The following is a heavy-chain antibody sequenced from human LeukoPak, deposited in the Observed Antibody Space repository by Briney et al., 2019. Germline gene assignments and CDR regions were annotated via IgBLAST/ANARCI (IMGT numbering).Heavy chain of an antibody. V-gene: IGHV4-59*01. CDR1: GVSISSYY. Sequence: PSETLSLTCTVSGVSISSYYWSWIRQPPGKGLEWIGYIYYSGSTNYNPSLKSRVTISVDTSKNQFSLKLSFVTAADTAVYYCATGRDGYNYRFDYWGQGTLVTVSS. D-gene: IGHD5-24*01. CDR3: ATGRDGYNYRFDY. J-gene: IGHJ4*02. CDR2: IYYSGST.